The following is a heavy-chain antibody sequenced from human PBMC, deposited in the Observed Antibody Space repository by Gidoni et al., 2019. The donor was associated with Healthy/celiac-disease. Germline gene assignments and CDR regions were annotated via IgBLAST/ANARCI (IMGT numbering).Heavy chain of an antibody. CDR2: ISYDGSNK. CDR1: GFTLSSYA. J-gene: IGHJ3*02. D-gene: IGHD2-2*01. CDR3: ARARKSRYCSSTSCRDDAFDI. V-gene: IGHV3-30-3*01. Sequence: QAQLAESGGGVAQLGRSLRLSCAAPGFTLSSYATHRVRQAPGKGLEWVAVISYDGSNKYSAGSVKGRFTISRDNSKSTLYLQMNSLRAEDTAVYYCARARKSRYCSSTSCRDDAFDIWGQGTMVTVSS.